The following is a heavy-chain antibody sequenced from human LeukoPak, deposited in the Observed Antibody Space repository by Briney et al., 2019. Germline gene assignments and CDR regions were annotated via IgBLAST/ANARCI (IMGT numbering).Heavy chain of an antibody. J-gene: IGHJ4*02. CDR3: ARPGELYSSSWWVFDY. D-gene: IGHD6-13*01. Sequence: ASVKVSCKASGYTFTSYGISWVRQAPGQGLEWMGWISAYNGNTNYAQKLQGRVTMTTDTSTSTAYMELRSLRSDDTAVYYCARPGELYSSSWWVFDYWGQGTLVTVSS. CDR1: GYTFTSYG. CDR2: ISAYNGNT. V-gene: IGHV1-18*01.